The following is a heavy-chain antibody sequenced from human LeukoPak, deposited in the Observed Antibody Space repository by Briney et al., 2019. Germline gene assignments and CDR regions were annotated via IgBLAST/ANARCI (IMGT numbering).Heavy chain of an antibody. V-gene: IGHV1-2*04. J-gene: IGHJ5*02. CDR2: INPNSGGT. D-gene: IGHD2-2*01. CDR1: GYTFTGYY. Sequence: ASVKVSCKTSGYTFTGYYMHWLRQAPGQGLEWMGWINPNSGGTNYVQKFQGWVTMTRDTSISTAYMELNRLTSDDTAVYYCARGGTRYCSSTSCASRFDPWGQGTLVTVSS. CDR3: ARGGTRYCSSTSCASRFDP.